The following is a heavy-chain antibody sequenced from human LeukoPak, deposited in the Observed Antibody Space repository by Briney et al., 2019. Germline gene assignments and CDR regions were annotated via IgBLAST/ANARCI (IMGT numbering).Heavy chain of an antibody. J-gene: IGHJ4*02. CDR1: GYSFTSYY. V-gene: IGHV1-2*02. D-gene: IGHD3-22*01. CDR2: INPNSGGT. CDR3: ARGPYYYDSSGYYPH. Sequence: ASVKVSCKASGYSFTSYYIHWVRQAPGQGLGWMGWINPNSGGTNYALKFQGRVTMTRDTSISTAYMELSRLRSDDTAMYHCARGPYYYDSSGYYPHWGQGTLVTVSS.